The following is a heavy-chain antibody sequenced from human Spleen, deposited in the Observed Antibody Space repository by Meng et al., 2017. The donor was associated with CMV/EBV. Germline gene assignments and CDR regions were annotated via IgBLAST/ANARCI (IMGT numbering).Heavy chain of an antibody. D-gene: IGHD3-22*01. V-gene: IGHV4-59*01. CDR2: IYYSGST. Sequence: SETLSLTCTVSGGSISSYYWSWIRQPPGKGLEWIGYIYYSGSTNYNPSLKSRVTISVDTSKNQFSLKLSSVTAADTVVYYCAAEYYYDSSGHFDYWGQGTLVTVSS. CDR3: AAEYYYDSSGHFDY. CDR1: GGSISSYY. J-gene: IGHJ4*02.